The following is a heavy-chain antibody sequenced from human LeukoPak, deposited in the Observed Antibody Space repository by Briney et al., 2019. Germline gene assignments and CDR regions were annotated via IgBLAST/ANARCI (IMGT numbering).Heavy chain of an antibody. Sequence: VASVKVSCKASGYTFTSYDINWVRQATGQGLEWMGWMNPNRGNTGYAQKFQGRVTMTRNTSISTAYMELSSLRSEDTAVYYCARGWLGARRNWFDPWGQGTLVIVSS. V-gene: IGHV1-8*01. D-gene: IGHD3-9*01. J-gene: IGHJ5*02. CDR1: GYTFTSYD. CDR2: MNPNRGNT. CDR3: ARGWLGARRNWFDP.